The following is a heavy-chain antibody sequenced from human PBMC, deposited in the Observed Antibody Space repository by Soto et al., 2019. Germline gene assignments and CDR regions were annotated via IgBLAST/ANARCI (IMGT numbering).Heavy chain of an antibody. CDR1: GGTFSSYT. D-gene: IGHD5-18*01. Sequence: SVKVSCKASGGTFSSYTISWVRQAPGQGLEWMGRIIPILGIANYAQKFQGRVTITADKSTSTAYMELSSLRSEDTAVYYCARGSRNTAMADYWGQGTLVTVSS. CDR3: ARGSRNTAMADY. V-gene: IGHV1-69*02. CDR2: IIPILGIA. J-gene: IGHJ4*02.